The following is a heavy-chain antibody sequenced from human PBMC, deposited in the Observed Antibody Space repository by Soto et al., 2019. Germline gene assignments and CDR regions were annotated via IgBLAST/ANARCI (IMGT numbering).Heavy chain of an antibody. CDR3: AKDEVSRNYYGQSLDV. CDR2: IWDDGSGQ. V-gene: IGHV3-33*03. D-gene: IGHD1-26*01. CDR1: GFTFSNYG. Sequence: QVQLVESGGGLVQPGRSLRLSCVVSGFTFSNYGMHWVRQAPGKGLEWVADIWDDGSGQRYAGSVQGRFTISRDNSKKTLYLQIDSLRVEDTAVYYCAKDEVSRNYYGQSLDVWGQGTTVTVSS. J-gene: IGHJ6*02.